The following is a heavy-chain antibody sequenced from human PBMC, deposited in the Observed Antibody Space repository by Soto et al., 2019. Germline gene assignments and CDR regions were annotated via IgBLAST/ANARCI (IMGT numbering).Heavy chain of an antibody. CDR1: GYTFTSYD. Sequence: QVQLVQSGAEVKKPGASVKVSCKASGYTFTSYDINWVRQATGQGLEWMGWMNTNSGNTGYAQKFRGRVTTTRNTSISTAYMELSSLRSEDTAVYYCARERTGTTSMDVWGQGTTVTVSS. J-gene: IGHJ6*02. V-gene: IGHV1-8*01. CDR3: ARERTGTTSMDV. CDR2: MNTNSGNT. D-gene: IGHD1-1*01.